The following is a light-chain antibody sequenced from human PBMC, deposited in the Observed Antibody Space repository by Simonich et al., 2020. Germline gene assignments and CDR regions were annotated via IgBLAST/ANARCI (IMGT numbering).Light chain of an antibody. V-gene: IGKV4-1*01. CDR1: QSVLYSSNNKNY. CDR2: WAA. CDR3: QQYYSTPWT. Sequence: DIVMTQSPDSLAVSLGERATINCQSSQSVLYSSNNKNYLAWYQQKPGQPPKLLIYWAATLDSGVPDRFSGSGSGTDFTLTISSLQAEDVAVYYCQQYYSTPWTFGQGTKVEIK. J-gene: IGKJ1*01.